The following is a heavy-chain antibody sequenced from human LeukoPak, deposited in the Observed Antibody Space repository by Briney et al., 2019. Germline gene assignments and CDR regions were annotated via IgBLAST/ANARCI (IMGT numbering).Heavy chain of an antibody. D-gene: IGHD3-10*01. V-gene: IGHV3-53*01. CDR3: AKGGTMVRGVTLYFDY. CDR2: IYSGGST. J-gene: IGHJ4*02. CDR1: GFTVSSNY. Sequence: AGGSLRLSCAASGFTVSSNYMSWVRQAPGKGLEWVSVIYSGGSTYYADSVKGRFTISRDNSKNTLYLQMNSLRAEDTAVYYCAKGGTMVRGVTLYFDYWGQGTLVTVSS.